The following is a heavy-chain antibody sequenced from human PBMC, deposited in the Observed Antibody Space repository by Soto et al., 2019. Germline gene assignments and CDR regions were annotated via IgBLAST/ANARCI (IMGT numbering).Heavy chain of an antibody. CDR1: GYTFTSYD. V-gene: IGHV1-8*01. CDR2: MNPNSGNT. CDR3: ARGPADYGGNFDY. Sequence: ASVKVSCKASGYTFTSYDINWVRQATGQGLEWMGWMNPNSGNTGYAQKFQGRVTMTRNTSISTAYLELSSLRSEDTAVYYCARGPADYGGNFDYWGQGTLVTVSS. D-gene: IGHD4-17*01. J-gene: IGHJ4*02.